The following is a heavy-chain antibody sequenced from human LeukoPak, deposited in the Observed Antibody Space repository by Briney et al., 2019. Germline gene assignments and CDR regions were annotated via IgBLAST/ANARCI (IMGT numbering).Heavy chain of an antibody. Sequence: GGSLRLSCAASGFIFSNYAMSWVRQAPGKGLEWVAVISYDGSNKYYADSVKGRFTISRDNSKNTLYLQMNSLRAEDTAVYYCAKEVGYWGQGTLVTVSS. D-gene: IGHD1-26*01. CDR2: ISYDGSNK. CDR1: GFIFSNYA. J-gene: IGHJ4*02. V-gene: IGHV3-30*18. CDR3: AKEVGY.